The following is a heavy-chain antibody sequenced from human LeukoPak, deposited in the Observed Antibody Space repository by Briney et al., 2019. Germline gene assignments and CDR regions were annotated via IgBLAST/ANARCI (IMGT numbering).Heavy chain of an antibody. CDR3: ARHTTGLLDY. J-gene: IGHJ4*02. D-gene: IGHD4-17*01. CDR1: GFTFSSYG. Sequence: QAGGSLRLSCAASGFTFSSYGMHWVRQAPGKGLEWVALISDDGGKKYYADSVKGRFTISRDNSKNTLYLQMNSLRAEDTAVYYCARHTTGLLDYWGQGTLVTVSS. CDR2: ISDDGGKK. V-gene: IGHV3-30*03.